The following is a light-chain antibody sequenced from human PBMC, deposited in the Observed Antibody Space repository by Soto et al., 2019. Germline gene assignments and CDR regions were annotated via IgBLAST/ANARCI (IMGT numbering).Light chain of an antibody. CDR1: QSVRSRY. J-gene: IGKJ1*01. Sequence: EIVLTQYPGTLSLSPGERATLSCRASQSVRSRYLAWYQQKPGQAPRLLIYGSSSRPPGIPDRVSGSGSGTEFTLTISRLEPEDFAVYYCQQYGTSPQTFGQGTKVEIK. V-gene: IGKV3-20*01. CDR3: QQYGTSPQT. CDR2: GSS.